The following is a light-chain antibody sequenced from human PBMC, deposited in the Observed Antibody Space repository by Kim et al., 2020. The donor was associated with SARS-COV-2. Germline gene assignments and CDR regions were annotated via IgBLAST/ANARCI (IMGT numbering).Light chain of an antibody. CDR3: QYFNNP. CDR1: QSISTW. J-gene: IGKJ1*01. CDR2: DAS. Sequence: DIQMTQSPSTLSASVGDRVTITCRASQSISTWLAWYQQKPGKVPKVLIYDASSLESGVPSRFSGSGSGTEFTLSISSLQPDDFATYYCQYFNNPFGQGTKVDIK. V-gene: IGKV1-5*01.